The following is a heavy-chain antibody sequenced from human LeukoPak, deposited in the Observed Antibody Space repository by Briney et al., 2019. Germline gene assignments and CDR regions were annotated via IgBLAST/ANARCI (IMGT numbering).Heavy chain of an antibody. Sequence: TSETLSLTCGVSGGSISNTNWWTWVRQPPGKGLEWIGYIYYSGSTYYNPSLKSRVTISVDTSKNQFSLRLTSVTAADTAVYYCARGNYYVDYWGQGTLVTVSS. V-gene: IGHV4-30-4*01. CDR3: ARGNYYVDY. CDR2: IYYSGST. CDR1: GGSISNTNW. J-gene: IGHJ4*02.